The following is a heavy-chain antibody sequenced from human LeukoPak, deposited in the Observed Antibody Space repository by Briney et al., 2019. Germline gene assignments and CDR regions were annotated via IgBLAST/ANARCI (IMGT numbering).Heavy chain of an antibody. CDR1: GGSFSGYY. CDR3: ARLAWYYYDSSPD. CDR2: INHSGST. Sequence: SETLSLTCAVYGGSFSGYYWSWIRQPPGKGLEWIGEINHSGSTNYSPSLKSRVTISVDTSKNQFSLKLSSVTAADTAVYYCARLAWYYYDSSPDWGQGTLVTVSS. J-gene: IGHJ4*02. D-gene: IGHD3-22*01. V-gene: IGHV4-34*01.